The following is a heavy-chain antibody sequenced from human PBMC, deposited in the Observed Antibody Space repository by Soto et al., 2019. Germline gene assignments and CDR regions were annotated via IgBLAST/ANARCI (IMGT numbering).Heavy chain of an antibody. CDR3: ARGWGRISDY. V-gene: IGHV4-34*01. J-gene: IGHJ4*02. CDR2: INHSGST. CDR1: GGSFSGYY. Sequence: QVQLQQWGAGLLKPSETLSLTCAVYGGSFSGYYWSWIRQPPGKGLDWIGEINHSGSTNYNPSLKSRVTISVDTSKNQFSLKLSSVTAADPAVYYCARGWGRISDYWGQGALVAVSS. D-gene: IGHD7-27*01.